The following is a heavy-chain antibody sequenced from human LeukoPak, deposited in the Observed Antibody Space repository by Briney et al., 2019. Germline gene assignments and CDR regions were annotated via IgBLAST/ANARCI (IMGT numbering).Heavy chain of an antibody. D-gene: IGHD3-22*01. CDR1: GGSISSGGYY. V-gene: IGHV4-31*03. CDR3: AGLTMTDAFDI. J-gene: IGHJ3*02. CDR2: IYYSGST. Sequence: SETLSLTCTVSGGSISSGGYYWSWTRQHPGKGLEWIGYIYYSGSTYYNPSLKSRVTISVDTSKNQFSLKLSSVTAADTAVYYCAGLTMTDAFDIWGQGTMVTVSS.